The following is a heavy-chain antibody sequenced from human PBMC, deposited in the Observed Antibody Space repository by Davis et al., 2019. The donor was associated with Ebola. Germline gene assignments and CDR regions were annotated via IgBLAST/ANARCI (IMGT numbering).Heavy chain of an antibody. Sequence: ASVKVSCKASGYTFTGYYMHWVRQAPGQGLEWMGWINPNSGGTNYAQKFQGWVTMTRDTSISTAYMDLSRLRSDDTAVYYCARDGRYVTGTTGAHGMGVWGQGTTVTVSS. CDR2: INPNSGGT. V-gene: IGHV1-2*04. CDR1: GYTFTGYY. J-gene: IGHJ6*02. CDR3: ARDGRYVTGTTGAHGMGV. D-gene: IGHD1-7*01.